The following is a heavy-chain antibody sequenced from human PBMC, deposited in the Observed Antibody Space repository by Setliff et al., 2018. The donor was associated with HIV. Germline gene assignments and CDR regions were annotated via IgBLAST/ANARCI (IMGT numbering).Heavy chain of an antibody. D-gene: IGHD5-18*01. CDR1: GDSISSSYY. CDR2: INHSGST. V-gene: IGHV4-34*01. J-gene: IGHJ4*02. CDR3: ARYDGYKVSFDN. Sequence: PSETLSLTCTVSGDSISSSYYWNWIRQPPGKELEWIAEINHSGSTNYNPSLKSRATISVDTSQNQLSLKLSSVTAADTAMYYCARYDGYKVSFDNWGPGTLVTVSS.